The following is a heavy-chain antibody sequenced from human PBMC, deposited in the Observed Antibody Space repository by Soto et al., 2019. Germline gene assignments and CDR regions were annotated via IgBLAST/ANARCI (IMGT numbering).Heavy chain of an antibody. V-gene: IGHV3-21*02. CDR2: ISESRSSI. CDR3: VRPSTQTRFWNWFDP. CDR1: GFPLSTYT. Sequence: EVRLVESGGRLVKPGESLRLSCIASGFPLSTYTMHWVRQAPGRGLEWVASISESRSSIYYADSVKGRFTISRDTANNSLFLQMNSLTAADTDIYYCVRPSTQTRFWNWFDPWGQGTLVTVSS. J-gene: IGHJ5*02.